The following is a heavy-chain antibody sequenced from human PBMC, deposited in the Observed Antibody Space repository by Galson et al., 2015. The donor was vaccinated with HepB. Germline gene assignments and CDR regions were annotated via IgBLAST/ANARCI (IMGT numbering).Heavy chain of an antibody. J-gene: IGHJ4*02. V-gene: IGHV3-23*01. D-gene: IGHD2/OR15-2a*01. CDR1: GFNFRSYD. Sequence: SLRLSCAVSGFNFRSYDMSWVRQAPGKGLEWVSVIRDSGGRTYYADSVKGRFTISRDNSKNTLYLQMNSLRAEDTAVYYCAKEPFRSLDYWGQGTLVTVSS. CDR2: IRDSGGRT. CDR3: AKEPFRSLDY.